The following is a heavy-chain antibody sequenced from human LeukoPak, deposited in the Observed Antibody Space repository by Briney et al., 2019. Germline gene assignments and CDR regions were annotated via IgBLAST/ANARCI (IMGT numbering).Heavy chain of an antibody. V-gene: IGHV3-49*03. Sequence: GGSLRLSCTASGFTFGDYAMSWFRQAPEKGLEWVGFIRSTAYGGTTKYAASVKGRFTISRDNSKNTLYLQMNSLRAEDTAVYYCAKVGGLTYYYYYMDVWGKGTTVTISS. CDR1: GFTFGDYA. J-gene: IGHJ6*03. CDR3: AKVGGLTYYYYYMDV. D-gene: IGHD3-9*01. CDR2: IRSTAYGGTT.